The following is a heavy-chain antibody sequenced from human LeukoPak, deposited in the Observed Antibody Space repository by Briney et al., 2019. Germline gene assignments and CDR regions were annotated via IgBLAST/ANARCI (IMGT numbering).Heavy chain of an antibody. CDR3: AKGHDSSTIYYMDV. V-gene: IGHV3-23*01. CDR2: ISGRGGST. Sequence: HPGGSLRLSCAASGFTFSSYGMSWVRQAPGKGLEWVSAISGRGGSTYYADSVKGRFTISRDNSKNTLYLQMNSLRAEDTAVYYCAKGHDSSTIYYMDVWGKGTTVTVSS. CDR1: GFTFSSYG. D-gene: IGHD6-13*01. J-gene: IGHJ6*03.